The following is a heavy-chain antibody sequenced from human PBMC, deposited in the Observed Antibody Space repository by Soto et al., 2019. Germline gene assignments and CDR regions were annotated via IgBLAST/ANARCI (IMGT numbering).Heavy chain of an antibody. V-gene: IGHV4-34*01. Sequence: QVQLQQWGAGLLKPSETLSLTCAVYGGSFSGYYWSWIRQPPGKGLEWSGEINHSGSTNYNPSLRNRVTISRDTSKNQFSLKLSTVTTADTAVYYCARANYYGSGSSYARIDYWGQGTLVTVSS. CDR1: GGSFSGYY. CDR3: ARANYYGSGSSYARIDY. CDR2: INHSGST. D-gene: IGHD3-10*01. J-gene: IGHJ4*02.